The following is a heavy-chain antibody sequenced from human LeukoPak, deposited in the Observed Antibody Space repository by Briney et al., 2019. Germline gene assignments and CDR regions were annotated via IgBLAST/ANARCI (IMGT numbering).Heavy chain of an antibody. Sequence: GGSLRLSCAASGFTFSSYSMNWVRQAPGKGLGWVSSISSSSSYIYYADSVKGRFTISRDNAKNSLYLQMNSLRAEDTAVYYCARDRVVRGVIYGMDVWGQGTTVTVSS. V-gene: IGHV3-21*01. CDR1: GFTFSSYS. CDR2: ISSSSSYI. J-gene: IGHJ6*02. D-gene: IGHD3-10*01. CDR3: ARDRVVRGVIYGMDV.